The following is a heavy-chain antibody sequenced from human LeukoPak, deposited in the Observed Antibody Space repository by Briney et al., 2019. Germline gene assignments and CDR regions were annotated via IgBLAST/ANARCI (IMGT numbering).Heavy chain of an antibody. D-gene: IGHD5-24*01. CDR2: IVPIFGTA. CDR1: GGTFSSYA. J-gene: IGHJ4*02. Sequence: SVKVSCKASGGTFSSYAISWVRQAPGQGLEWMGRIVPIFGTANYAQKFQGRVTITTDESTSTAYMELSSLRSEDTAVYYCASFRDGYNYFGYWGQGTLVTVSS. V-gene: IGHV1-69*05. CDR3: ASFRDGYNYFGY.